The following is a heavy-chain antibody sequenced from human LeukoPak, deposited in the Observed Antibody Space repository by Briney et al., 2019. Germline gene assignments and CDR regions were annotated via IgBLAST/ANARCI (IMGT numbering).Heavy chain of an antibody. CDR3: ARDRNTMVRAVIDY. D-gene: IGHD3-10*01. Sequence: GGSLRLSCAASGFTFSDYYMSWIRQAPGKGLEWVSYISSSGSNIYYADSVKGRFTTSRDNAKNSLYLKMNSLRAEDTAVYYCARDRNTMVRAVIDYWGQGTLVTVSS. V-gene: IGHV3-11*01. J-gene: IGHJ4*02. CDR1: GFTFSDYY. CDR2: ISSSGSNI.